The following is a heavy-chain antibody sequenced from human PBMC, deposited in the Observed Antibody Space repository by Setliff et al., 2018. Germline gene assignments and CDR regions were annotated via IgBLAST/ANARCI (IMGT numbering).Heavy chain of an antibody. CDR3: AKGRYYYDSRGGYFDY. CDR2: ISGSGGST. D-gene: IGHD3-22*01. CDR1: GFTFSSYA. J-gene: IGHJ4*02. V-gene: IGHV3-23*01. Sequence: GGSLRLSCAASGFTFSSYAMSWVRQAPGKGLEWVSAISGSGGSTYYADSVKGRFTISRDNSKNTLYLQMNSLRAEDTAVYCCAKGRYYYDSRGGYFDYWGQGTLVTVSS.